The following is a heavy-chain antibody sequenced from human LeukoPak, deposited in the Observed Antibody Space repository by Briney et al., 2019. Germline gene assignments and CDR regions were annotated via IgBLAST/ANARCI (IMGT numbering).Heavy chain of an antibody. CDR1: GYSFASYW. D-gene: IGHD2-2*01. Sequence: GESLKISCQASGYSFASYWIGWVRQMPGKGLEWMGNIYPGDSDTRYSPSFRGQVTISADKSISTAYLQWSSLKASDTGMYFCARRAYCSGTCPNWFAPWGQGTLVSVSS. V-gene: IGHV5-51*01. J-gene: IGHJ5*02. CDR2: IYPGDSDT. CDR3: ARRAYCSGTCPNWFAP.